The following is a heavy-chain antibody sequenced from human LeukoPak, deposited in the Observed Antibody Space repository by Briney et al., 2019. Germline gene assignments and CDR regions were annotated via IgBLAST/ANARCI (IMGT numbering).Heavy chain of an antibody. V-gene: IGHV1-69*04. CDR2: IIPIFGIA. Sequence: SVKVSCKASGGTFSSYAISWVRQAPGQGLEWMGRIIPIFGIANYAQKFQGRVTITSDKSTSTAYMELSSLRSEDTAVYYCARCSSTSCYTRGGSAEYFQHWGQGTLVTVSS. J-gene: IGHJ1*01. D-gene: IGHD2-2*02. CDR1: GGTFSSYA. CDR3: ARCSSTSCYTRGGSAEYFQH.